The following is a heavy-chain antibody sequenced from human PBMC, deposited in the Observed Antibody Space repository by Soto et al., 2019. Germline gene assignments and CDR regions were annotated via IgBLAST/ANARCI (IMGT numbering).Heavy chain of an antibody. CDR3: AVGSYLRPYFDY. D-gene: IGHD1-26*01. Sequence: SVKVSCKASGGTFSSYAISWVRQAPGQGLEWMGGIIPIFGTANYAQKFQGRVTITADESTSTAYMELSSLRSEDTAVYYCAVGSYLRPYFDYWGQGTLVTVSS. CDR1: GGTFSSYA. J-gene: IGHJ4*02. V-gene: IGHV1-69*13. CDR2: IIPIFGTA.